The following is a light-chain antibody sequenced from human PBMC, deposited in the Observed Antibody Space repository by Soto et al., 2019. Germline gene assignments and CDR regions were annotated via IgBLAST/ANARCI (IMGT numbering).Light chain of an antibody. V-gene: IGKV3-11*01. Sequence: EIVMTQSPATLSVSPGETATLSCRASQSVNSKLAWYQQKPGQAPRLLIYGASNRATGIPDRFSGSGSGTDFTLTISRLEPEDFATYYCQQRSNWPPITFGQGTRLEIK. CDR1: QSVNSK. CDR3: QQRSNWPPIT. J-gene: IGKJ5*01. CDR2: GAS.